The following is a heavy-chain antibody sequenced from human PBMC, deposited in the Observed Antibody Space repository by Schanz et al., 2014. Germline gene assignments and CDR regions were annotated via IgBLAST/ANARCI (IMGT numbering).Heavy chain of an antibody. Sequence: VQLVESGGGVVQPGGSLRLSCAASGFTFSAFGMHWVRQAPGKGLDWVANIKQDGSEKYYVDSVKGRFTISRDNAKNSLYLQMNSLTAEDTAVYYCARGVRIDYWGQGTLVTGSS. J-gene: IGHJ4*02. CDR1: GFTFSAFG. CDR2: IKQDGSEK. CDR3: ARGVRIDY. D-gene: IGHD3-3*01. V-gene: IGHV3-7*01.